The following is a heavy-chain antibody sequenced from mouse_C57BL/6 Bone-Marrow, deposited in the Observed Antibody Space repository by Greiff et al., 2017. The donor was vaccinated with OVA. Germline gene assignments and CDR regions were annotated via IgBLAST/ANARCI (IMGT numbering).Heavy chain of an antibody. CDR3: SMYFDV. CDR2: IDPENGDT. J-gene: IGHJ1*03. CDR1: GFNIKDDY. Sequence: VQLQQSGAELVRPGASVKLSCTASGFNIKDDYMHWVKQRPEQGLEWIGWIDPENGDTEYASKFQGKATISADTSSNAAYLQRSSLTSEDTAVYYCSMYFDVWGTGTTVTVSS. V-gene: IGHV14-4*01.